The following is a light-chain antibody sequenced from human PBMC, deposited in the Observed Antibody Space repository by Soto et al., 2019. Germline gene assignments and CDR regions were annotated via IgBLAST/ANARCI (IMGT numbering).Light chain of an antibody. CDR3: QQYNNWPPGT. CDR1: QSVNSN. J-gene: IGKJ1*01. V-gene: IGKV3-15*01. Sequence: EILLTQSPATLSVSPGERATLSCRASQSVNSNLAWYQQKPGQAPRLLIYGASTRATGIPARFSGSGSGTEFTLTISSLQSEDFVIYYCQQYNNWPPGTSGQGTKVEIK. CDR2: GAS.